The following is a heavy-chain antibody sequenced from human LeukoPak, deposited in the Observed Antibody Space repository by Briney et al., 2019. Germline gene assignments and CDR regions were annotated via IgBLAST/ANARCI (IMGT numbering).Heavy chain of an antibody. D-gene: IGHD4-17*01. CDR1: GDSVSINSAA. J-gene: IGHJ4*02. CDR3: ARDLHTVTSLDY. CDR2: TYYRSKWYN. Sequence: SPTLSLTFACSGDSVSINSAAWNWIRQSPSRGLEWLGRTYYRSKWYNDYAVSVNSRITINPDTSKNQFSLQLNSVTPEDTAVYYCARDLHTVTSLDYWGQGTLVTVSS. V-gene: IGHV6-1*01.